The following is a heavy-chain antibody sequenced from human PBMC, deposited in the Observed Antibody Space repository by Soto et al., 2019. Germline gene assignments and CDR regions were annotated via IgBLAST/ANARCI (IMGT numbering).Heavy chain of an antibody. CDR1: GFTFSSYA. CDR2: ISSNGGST. D-gene: IGHD3-22*01. V-gene: IGHV3-64*01. J-gene: IGHJ4*02. Sequence: EVQLVESGGGLVQPGGSLRLSCAASGFTFSSYAMHWVRQAPGKGLEYVSAISSNGGSTYYANSVKDRFTISRDNSKNTLYLQMGSLRAEDMAVYYCARDYYDSSGYLTATDYWGQGTLVTVSS. CDR3: ARDYYDSSGYLTATDY.